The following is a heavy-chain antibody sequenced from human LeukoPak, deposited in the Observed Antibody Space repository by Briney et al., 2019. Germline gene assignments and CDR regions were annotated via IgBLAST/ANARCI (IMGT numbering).Heavy chain of an antibody. Sequence: SETPSLTCTVSGGSISSYYWGWIRQPAGKGLEWIGRNYTSGSTNYNPSLKSRVTMSVDTSKNQFSLKLSSVTAADTAVYYCAEAEWELSPRYWGQRTLVTVSS. CDR3: AEAEWELSPRY. CDR2: NYTSGST. J-gene: IGHJ4*02. D-gene: IGHD1-26*01. CDR1: GGSISSYY. V-gene: IGHV4-4*07.